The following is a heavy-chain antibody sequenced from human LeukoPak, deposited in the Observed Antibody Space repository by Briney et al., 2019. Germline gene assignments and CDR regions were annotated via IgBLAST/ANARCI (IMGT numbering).Heavy chain of an antibody. CDR3: ARNLGGFVGATLLDY. V-gene: IGHV3-30*04. Sequence: PGRSLRLSCAASGFTFSSYAMHWVRQAPGKGLEWVASISYDGNIKYYADSVKGRFTISRDNSRNTLFLQMSSLKIDDTAVFYCARNLGGFVGATLLDYWGQGTLITVSS. D-gene: IGHD1-26*01. J-gene: IGHJ4*02. CDR2: ISYDGNIK. CDR1: GFTFSSYA.